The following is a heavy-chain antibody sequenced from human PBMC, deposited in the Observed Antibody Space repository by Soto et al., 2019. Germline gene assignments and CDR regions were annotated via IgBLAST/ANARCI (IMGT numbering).Heavy chain of an antibody. J-gene: IGHJ3*02. CDR2: ISAYNGNT. CDR1: GYTFTSYG. D-gene: IGHD6-13*01. CDR3: ARGSLKGIAAAGTGAFAI. V-gene: IGHV1-18*01. Sequence: GDSLQVSCEASGYTFTSYGISWVRQAPGQGLEWMGWISAYNGNTNYAQKLQGRVTMTTDTSTSTAYMELRSLRSDDTAVYYCARGSLKGIAAAGTGAFAIRGQGKMV.